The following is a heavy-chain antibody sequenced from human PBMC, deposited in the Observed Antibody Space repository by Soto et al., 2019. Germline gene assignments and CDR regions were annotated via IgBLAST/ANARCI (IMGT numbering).Heavy chain of an antibody. CDR3: AKTYYYGSGSAFDI. CDR2: ISYDGSNK. J-gene: IGHJ3*02. CDR1: GFTFSSYG. D-gene: IGHD3-10*01. Sequence: LRLSCAASGFTFSSYGMHWVRQAPGKGLEWVAVISYDGSNKYYADSVKGRFTISRDNSKNTLYLQMNSLRAEDTAVYYCAKTYYYGSGSAFDIWGQGTMVTVSS. V-gene: IGHV3-30*18.